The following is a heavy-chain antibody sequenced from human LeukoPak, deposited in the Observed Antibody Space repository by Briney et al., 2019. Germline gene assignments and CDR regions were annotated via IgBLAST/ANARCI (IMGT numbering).Heavy chain of an antibody. D-gene: IGHD3-10*01. CDR2: INYSGST. CDR3: ARYLVYGSGKYYFDY. J-gene: IGHJ4*02. V-gene: IGHV4-39*01. CDR1: GGSVSSTTYF. Sequence: TSETLSLTCTVSGGSVSSTTYFWSWMRQPPGKGLEWIASINYSGSTYYNPSLKSRVTISVDTSDHQFSLKLSSVTAADTAVYYCARYLVYGSGKYYFDYWGQGTLVTVSS.